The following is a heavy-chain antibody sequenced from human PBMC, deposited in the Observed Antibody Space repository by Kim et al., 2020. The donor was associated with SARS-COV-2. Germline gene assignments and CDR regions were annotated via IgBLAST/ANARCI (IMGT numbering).Heavy chain of an antibody. CDR3: ARVVTIFGVVTTSDY. Sequence: PSLKSRVTISVETSKDQFCLKRSSVTAADTAVYYCARVVTIFGVVTTSDYWGQGTLVTVSS. V-gene: IGHV4-31*02. D-gene: IGHD3-3*01. J-gene: IGHJ4*02.